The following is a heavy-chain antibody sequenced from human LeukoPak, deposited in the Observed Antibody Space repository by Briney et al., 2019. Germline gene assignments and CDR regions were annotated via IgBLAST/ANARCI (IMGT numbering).Heavy chain of an antibody. CDR3: ARGLYRYGRSTFDY. V-gene: IGHV4-59*08. Sequence: SETLSLTCTVSGGSVSSYFWSWIRQPPGKGLEWIGSINSGGSTYYNPSLKSRVTISVDTSKNHFSLKLSSVTAADTAVYYCARGLYRYGRSTFDYWGQGTLVTVSS. J-gene: IGHJ4*02. CDR2: INSGGST. CDR1: GGSVSSYF. D-gene: IGHD2-2*02.